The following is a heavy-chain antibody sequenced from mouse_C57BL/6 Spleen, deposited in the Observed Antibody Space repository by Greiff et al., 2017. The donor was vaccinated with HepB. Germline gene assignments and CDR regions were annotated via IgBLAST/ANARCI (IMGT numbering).Heavy chain of an antibody. CDR1: GYTFTDYE. CDR3: TREYGDYDA. V-gene: IGHV1-15*01. Sequence: QVQLKESGAELVRPGASVTLSCKASGYTFTDYEMHWVKQTPVHGLEWIGAIDPETGGTAYNQKFKGKAILTADKSSSTAYMELRSLSSEDSAVYYCTREYGDYDAGGQGTTLTVSS. D-gene: IGHD2-13*01. J-gene: IGHJ2*01. CDR2: IDPETGGT.